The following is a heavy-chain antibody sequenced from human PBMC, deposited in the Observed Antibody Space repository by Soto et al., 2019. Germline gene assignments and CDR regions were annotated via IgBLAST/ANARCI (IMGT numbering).Heavy chain of an antibody. Sequence: QITLKESGPTLVKPTQTLTLTCTFSGFSLSTSGVGVGWIRQPPGKALEWLALIYWDDDKRYSPSLKSRLTITKDTSKNQVVLTMTNMDPVDTATYYCAHTRGLLWVGETEGNWFDPWGQGTLVTVSS. J-gene: IGHJ5*02. CDR3: AHTRGLLWVGETEGNWFDP. V-gene: IGHV2-5*02. CDR2: IYWDDDK. D-gene: IGHD3-10*01. CDR1: GFSLSTSGVG.